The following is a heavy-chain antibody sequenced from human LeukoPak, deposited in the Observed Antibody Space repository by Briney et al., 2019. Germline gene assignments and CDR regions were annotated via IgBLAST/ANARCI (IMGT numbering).Heavy chain of an antibody. CDR1: GFTFSSYA. CDR2: ISYDGSNK. J-gene: IGHJ4*02. CDR3: ARGRDYGDYFDY. Sequence: PGGSLRLSCAASGFTFSSYAVHWVRQAPGKGLEWVAVISYDGSNKYYADSVKGRFTISRDNSKNTLYLQMNSLRAEDTAVYYCARGRDYGDYFDYWGQGTLVTVSS. D-gene: IGHD4-17*01. V-gene: IGHV3-30-3*01.